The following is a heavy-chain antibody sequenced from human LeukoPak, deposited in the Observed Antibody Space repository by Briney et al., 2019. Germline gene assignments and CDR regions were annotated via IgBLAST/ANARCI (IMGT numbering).Heavy chain of an antibody. CDR3: AKSETYYYDSSGYSLFDY. CDR1: GFTFSSDA. D-gene: IGHD3-22*01. CDR2: ISSSGGST. V-gene: IGHV3-23*01. Sequence: GGSLRLPCAASGFTFSSDAMRWVRQAPGKGLEWVSAISSSGGSTYYADSVRGRFIISRDSSKNTLYLQMNSLRAEDTAVYYCAKSETYYYDSSGYSLFDYWGQGTLVTVSS. J-gene: IGHJ4*02.